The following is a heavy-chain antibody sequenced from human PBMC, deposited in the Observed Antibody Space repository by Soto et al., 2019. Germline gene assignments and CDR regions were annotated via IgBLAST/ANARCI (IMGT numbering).Heavy chain of an antibody. Sequence: SETLSLTCTVSGGSISRGGYYWSWIRQHPGKGLEWIGYIYYSGSTYYNPSLKSRVTISVDTSKNQFSLKLSSVTAADTAVYYCARSSSPYCSGGSCYSSGYFDYWGQGTLVTVSS. CDR2: IYYSGST. CDR3: ARSSSPYCSGGSCYSSGYFDY. D-gene: IGHD2-15*01. J-gene: IGHJ4*02. CDR1: GGSISRGGYY. V-gene: IGHV4-31*02.